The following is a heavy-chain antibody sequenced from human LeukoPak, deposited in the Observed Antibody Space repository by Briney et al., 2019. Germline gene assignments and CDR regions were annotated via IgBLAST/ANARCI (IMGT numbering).Heavy chain of an antibody. Sequence: ETLSLTCAVYGGPFSGYYWTWIRQPPGKGLEWVSAIYSGGTTYYADAVKGRFTISRDNPKYKVYLQMNSLRAEDTALYYCARAPTETTSWDYWGQGTLVTVSS. CDR2: IYSGGTT. CDR3: ARAPTETTSWDY. J-gene: IGHJ4*02. CDR1: GGPFSGYY. V-gene: IGHV3-66*01. D-gene: IGHD4-17*01.